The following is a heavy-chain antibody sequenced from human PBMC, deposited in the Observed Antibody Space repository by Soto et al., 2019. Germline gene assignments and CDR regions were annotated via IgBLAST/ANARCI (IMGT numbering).Heavy chain of an antibody. V-gene: IGHV1-2*02. D-gene: IGHD5-18*01. CDR2: INPNSGGT. CDR3: ARDGTAMVTYYFDY. J-gene: IGHJ4*02. Sequence: QVQLVQSGAEVKKPGASVKVSCKASGYTFTGYYMHWVRQAPGQGLEWMGWINPNSGGTNYAQTFQGRVTMTRDTSISTAYLELSRLRSDDTAVYYCARDGTAMVTYYFDYWGQGTLVTVSS. CDR1: GYTFTGYY.